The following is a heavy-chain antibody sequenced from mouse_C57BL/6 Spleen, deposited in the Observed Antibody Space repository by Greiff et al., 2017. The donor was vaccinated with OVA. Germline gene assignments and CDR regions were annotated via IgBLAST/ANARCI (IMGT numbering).Heavy chain of an antibody. CDR1: GYTFTSYW. D-gene: IGHD2-5*01. CDR2: INPSNGGT. J-gene: IGHJ4*01. CDR3: ARSYSNYYAMDY. V-gene: IGHV1-53*01. Sequence: QVQLQQPGTELVKPGASVKLSCKASGYTFTSYWMHWVKQRPGQGLEWIGNINPSNGGTNYNEKFKSKATLTVDKSSSTAYMELHSLTSEDSAVYFCARSYSNYYAMDYWGQGTSVTVSS.